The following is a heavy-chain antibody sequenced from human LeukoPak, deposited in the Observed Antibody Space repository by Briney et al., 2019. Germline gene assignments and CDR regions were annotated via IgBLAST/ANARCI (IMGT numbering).Heavy chain of an antibody. J-gene: IGHJ4*02. V-gene: IGHV4-59*12. CDR1: GASISDYY. Sequence: PSETLSLTCSVTGASISDYYWSSIRQSPGKGLEWIGYFYFSGTSTFNPSLQSRVTMSVDASKNQFSLRLSSVTAADTAVYYCARGGFYCGGDCYVDYWGQGTLVTVSS. CDR2: FYFSGTS. D-gene: IGHD2-21*02. CDR3: ARGGFYCGGDCYVDY.